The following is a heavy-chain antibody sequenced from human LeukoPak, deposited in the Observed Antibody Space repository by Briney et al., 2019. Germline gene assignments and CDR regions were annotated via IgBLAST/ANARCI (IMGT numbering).Heavy chain of an antibody. CDR2: INSDGSRT. J-gene: IGHJ4*02. CDR1: GFTFSSYG. Sequence: QAGGSLRLSCAASGFTFSSYGMNWVRQAPGKGLVWVARINSDGSRTSHADSVKGRFTISRDNAKNTLYLQMSSLRAEDTAVYYCAREELWIPDYWGQGTLVTVSS. V-gene: IGHV3-74*01. D-gene: IGHD1-7*01. CDR3: AREELWIPDY.